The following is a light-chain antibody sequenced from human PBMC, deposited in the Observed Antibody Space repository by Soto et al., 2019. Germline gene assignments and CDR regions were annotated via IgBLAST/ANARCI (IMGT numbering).Light chain of an antibody. CDR1: QSVSSSY. CDR3: HQYGSSPFT. CDR2: GAS. J-gene: IGKJ3*01. Sequence: EIVLTQSPGTLSLSPEERATLSCRASQSVSSSYLAWYQQKPGQTPRLLFYGASSRATGIPDRFSGSGSGTDFTLTISRLEPEDFAVYYCHQYGSSPFTFGPGTKVDIK. V-gene: IGKV3-20*01.